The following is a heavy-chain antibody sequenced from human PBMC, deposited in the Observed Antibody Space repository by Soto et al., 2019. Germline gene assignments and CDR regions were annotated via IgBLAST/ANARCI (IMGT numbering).Heavy chain of an antibody. CDR2: IYHSGST. Sequence: QVQLQESGPGLVKPSGTLSLTCAVSGGSISSSNWWSWVRQPPGKGLEWIGEIYHSGSTNYNPSLKSRVTISVDKSKNQFSLKLSSVTAADTAVHYCASAYGDSRAYYYYGMDVWGQGTTVTVSS. CDR3: ASAYGDSRAYYYYGMDV. J-gene: IGHJ6*02. CDR1: GGSISSSNW. V-gene: IGHV4-4*02. D-gene: IGHD4-17*01.